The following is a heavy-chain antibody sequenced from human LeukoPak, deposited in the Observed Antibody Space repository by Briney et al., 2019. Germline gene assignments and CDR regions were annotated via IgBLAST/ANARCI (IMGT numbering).Heavy chain of an antibody. CDR1: GFTFSDSS. D-gene: IGHD3-10*01. V-gene: IGHV3-11*05. CDR3: ARGQSFSGS. J-gene: IGHJ4*02. CDR2: ISSSSSST. Sequence: PGGSLRLSCAASGFTFSDSSMSWIRRAPGKGLEWVSYISSSSSSTNYADSVKGRFTISRDNAKNSLYLLMNSLRAEDTAVYYCARGQSFSGSCGQGTLVTVSS.